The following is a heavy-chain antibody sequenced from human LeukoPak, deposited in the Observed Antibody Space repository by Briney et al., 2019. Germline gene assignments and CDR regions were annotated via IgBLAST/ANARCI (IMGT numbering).Heavy chain of an antibody. Sequence: SETLSLTCTVSGGSISSSSNYWGWIRQPPGKGLEWIGSIYYSGSTHYNPSLKSRVTISVDTSKNQFSLKLSSVTAADTAVYYCARGITGTPFDYWGQGTLVTVSS. CDR2: IYYSGST. V-gene: IGHV4-39*07. J-gene: IGHJ4*02. CDR1: GGSISSSSNY. D-gene: IGHD1-20*01. CDR3: ARGITGTPFDY.